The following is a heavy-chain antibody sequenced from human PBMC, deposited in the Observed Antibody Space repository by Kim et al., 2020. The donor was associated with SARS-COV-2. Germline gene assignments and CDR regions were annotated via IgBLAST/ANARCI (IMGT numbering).Heavy chain of an antibody. CDR1: GITFSSNY. D-gene: IGHD2-8*01. V-gene: IGHV3-74*01. Sequence: GGSLRLSCADSGITFSSNYMHWLRQAPGKGFVWVARISSDGTNTNYADSAKGRFTISRENARNTLYLQMNSLRAEDTAVYYCATDQMGVPSPDARAHDYWGQGTLVTVSS. J-gene: IGHJ4*02. CDR3: ATDQMGVPSPDARAHDY. CDR2: ISSDGTNT.